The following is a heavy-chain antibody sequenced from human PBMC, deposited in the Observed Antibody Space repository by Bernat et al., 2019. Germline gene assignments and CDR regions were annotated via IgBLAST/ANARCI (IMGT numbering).Heavy chain of an antibody. CDR3: ARFLDY. V-gene: IGHV3-7*02. Sequence: ELSLVGSGGGLSQRGGSLDLSCPAYGLPFSPIWIPWVGQAPGKGLEWVANIQKDGSEKYYVDSVKGRFTISRDNAKNSLYLQMNSLGVEDTAVYYCARFLDYWGQGVLVTVSS. CDR1: GLPFSPIW. CDR2: IQKDGSEK. J-gene: IGHJ4*02.